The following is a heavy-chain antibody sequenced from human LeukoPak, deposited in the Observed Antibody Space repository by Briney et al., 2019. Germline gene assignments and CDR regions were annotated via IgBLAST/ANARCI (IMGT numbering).Heavy chain of an antibody. CDR3: ARYCCSTSCGWSDP. V-gene: IGHV4-30-4*01. CDR1: GGSISSGDYY. D-gene: IGHD2-2*01. J-gene: IGHJ5*02. CDR2: IYYSGST. Sequence: PSETLSLTCTVSGGSISSGDYYWSWIRQPPGQDLEGIGYIYYSGSTYYNPSLKSRVTISVDTSKNQFSLKLSSVTAADTAVYYCARYCCSTSCGWSDPWGQGTLVTVSS.